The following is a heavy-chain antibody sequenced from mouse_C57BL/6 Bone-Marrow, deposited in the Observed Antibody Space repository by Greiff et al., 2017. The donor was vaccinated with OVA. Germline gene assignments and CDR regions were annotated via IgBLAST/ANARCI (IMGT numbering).Heavy chain of an antibody. D-gene: IGHD4-1*01. CDR3: ARDRTGNFDY. CDR2: ISDGGSYT. CDR1: GFTFSSYA. Sequence: EVKLMESGGGLVKPGGSLKLSCAASGFTFSSYAMSWVRQTPEKRLEWVATISDGGSYTYYPDNVKGRFTISRDNAKNNLYLQMSHLKSEDTAMYYCARDRTGNFDYWGQGTTLTVSS. J-gene: IGHJ2*01. V-gene: IGHV5-4*01.